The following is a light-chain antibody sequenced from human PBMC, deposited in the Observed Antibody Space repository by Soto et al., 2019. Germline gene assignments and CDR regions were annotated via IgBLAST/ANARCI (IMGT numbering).Light chain of an antibody. CDR3: QQEYT. J-gene: IGKJ2*01. Sequence: EIVMTQSPATRSVSPGERATLSCRASQSVSSNLAWYQQKPGQAPRLLIYGASTRATGIPARFSGSGSGTEFTLTISSLQSEDFAVYYCQQEYTFGQGTKLEIK. CDR2: GAS. V-gene: IGKV3-15*01. CDR1: QSVSSN.